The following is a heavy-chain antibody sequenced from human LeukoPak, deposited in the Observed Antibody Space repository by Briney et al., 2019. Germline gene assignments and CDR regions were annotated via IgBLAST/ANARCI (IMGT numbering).Heavy chain of an antibody. J-gene: IGHJ4*02. CDR2: IYYSGGT. D-gene: IGHD6-13*01. Sequence: SETLSLTCTVSGGSISSYYWSWIRQPPGKGLEWIGYIYYSGGTNYNPSLKSRVTISVDTSKNQFSLKLSSVTAADTAVYYCASSPYSSSSFDYWGQGTLVTVSS. CDR1: GGSISSYY. V-gene: IGHV4-59*08. CDR3: ASSPYSSSSFDY.